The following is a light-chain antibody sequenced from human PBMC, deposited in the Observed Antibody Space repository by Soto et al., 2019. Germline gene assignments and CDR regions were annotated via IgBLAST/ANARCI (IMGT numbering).Light chain of an antibody. Sequence: QSALTQPASVSGSPGQSITISCTGTSSDVGDYNYVSWYQQHPGKAPKLIIYEVSDRPSGVSNRFSGSKSGNTASLTISGLQAEDEADYYCSSYTSSSTLVFGGGPKVTVL. CDR3: SSYTSSSTLV. CDR2: EVS. CDR1: SSDVGDYNY. V-gene: IGLV2-14*01. J-gene: IGLJ2*01.